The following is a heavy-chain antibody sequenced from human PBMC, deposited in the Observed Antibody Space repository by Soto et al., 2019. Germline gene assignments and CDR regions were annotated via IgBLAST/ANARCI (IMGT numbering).Heavy chain of an antibody. J-gene: IGHJ4*02. CDR2: INAGNGNT. CDR3: ASAWVRGRLVLPNYFDH. Sequence: ASVKVSCKASGYTFTSYAMHWVRQAPGQRLEWMGWINAGNGNTKYSQKFQGRDTITRDTSASTAYMELSSLRSEDTAVYYCASAWVRGRLVLPNYFDHWGQGTLVPVSS. CDR1: GYTFTSYA. D-gene: IGHD1-26*01. V-gene: IGHV1-3*01.